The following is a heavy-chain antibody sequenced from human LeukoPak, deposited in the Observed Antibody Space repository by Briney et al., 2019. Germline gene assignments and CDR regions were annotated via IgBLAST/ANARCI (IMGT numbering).Heavy chain of an antibody. J-gene: IGHJ4*02. Sequence: PGGSLILSCAASGFTFSSSGMHWLRQAPAKGLEWVAFIRYDGSNKYYADSVKRRFTISRDNSKNTLYLQMNSLRAEDTAVYYCAKGPFNYWGQGTLVTVSS. CDR1: GFTFSSSG. D-gene: IGHD2/OR15-2a*01. CDR2: IRYDGSNK. CDR3: AKGPFNY. V-gene: IGHV3-30*02.